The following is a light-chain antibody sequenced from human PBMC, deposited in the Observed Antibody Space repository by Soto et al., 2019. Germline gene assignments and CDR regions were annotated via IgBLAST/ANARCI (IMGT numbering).Light chain of an antibody. V-gene: IGKV1-5*01. Sequence: DIQLTQSPSTLSASVGDRVTITCRASQTISSWLAWYQQKPGKAPNLLIYDTSSLESGVPSRFSGSGSGTDFTLTISSLQPDDFATYYCQYYNDYCWTFGQGTKVEIK. CDR1: QTISSW. CDR3: QYYNDYCWT. CDR2: DTS. J-gene: IGKJ1*01.